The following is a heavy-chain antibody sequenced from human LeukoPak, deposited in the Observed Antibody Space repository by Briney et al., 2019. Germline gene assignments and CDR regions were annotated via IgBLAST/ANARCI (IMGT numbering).Heavy chain of an antibody. CDR3: ARTKPYCSSTSCQDY. Sequence: ASVKVSCKASGYTFTGYYMHWVRQAPGQGLEWMGRINPNSGIANYAQKFQGRVTITADKSTSTAYMELSSLRSEDRAVYYCARTKPYCSSTSCQDYWGQGTLVTVSS. J-gene: IGHJ4*02. V-gene: IGHV1-69*10. CDR2: INPNSGIA. CDR1: GYTFTGYY. D-gene: IGHD2-2*01.